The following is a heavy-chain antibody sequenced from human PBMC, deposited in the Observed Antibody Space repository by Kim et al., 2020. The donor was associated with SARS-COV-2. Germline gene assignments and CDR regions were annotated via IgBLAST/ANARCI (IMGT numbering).Heavy chain of an antibody. D-gene: IGHD2-21*01. CDR1: GFTFSTFW. V-gene: IGHV3-74*01. CDR2: IKGDGTIT. CDR3: TRSVVVMSSALRWFDP. Sequence: GGSLRLSCAASGFTFSTFWMDWVRQVPGKGLVWVARIKGDGTITNYADSVRGRFTISRDNAGNTLFLQMHDLRVDDTAVYYCTRSVVVMSSALRWFDPWGQGTLVTVSS. J-gene: IGHJ5*02.